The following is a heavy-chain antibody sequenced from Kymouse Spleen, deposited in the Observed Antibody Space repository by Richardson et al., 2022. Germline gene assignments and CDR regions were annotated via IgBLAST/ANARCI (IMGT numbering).Heavy chain of an antibody. CDR3: ARQYYGDYLYYYYYGMDV. V-gene: IGHV4-39*01. J-gene: IGHJ6*02. Sequence: QLQLQESGPGLVKPSETLSLTCTVSGGSISSSSYYWGWIRQPPGKGLEWIGSIYYSGSTYYNPSLKSRVTISVDTSKNQFSLKLSSVTAADTAVYYCARQYYGDYLYYYYYGMDVWGQGTTVTVSS. D-gene: IGHD4-17*01. CDR2: IYYSGST. CDR1: GGSISSSSYY.